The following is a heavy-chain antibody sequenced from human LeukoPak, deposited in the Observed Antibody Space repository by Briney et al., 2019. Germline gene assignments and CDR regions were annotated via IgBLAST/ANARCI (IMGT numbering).Heavy chain of an antibody. Sequence: SETLSLTCTVSGGSISSYYWSWIRQPPGKGLEWIGYIYYSGSTNYNPSLKSRVTITVDTSKNQFSLKLSSVTAADTAVYYCAATAPSTYGDYPPIWFDPWGQGTLVTVSS. CDR2: IYYSGST. V-gene: IGHV4-59*08. CDR3: AATAPSTYGDYPPIWFDP. D-gene: IGHD4-17*01. CDR1: GGSISSYY. J-gene: IGHJ5*02.